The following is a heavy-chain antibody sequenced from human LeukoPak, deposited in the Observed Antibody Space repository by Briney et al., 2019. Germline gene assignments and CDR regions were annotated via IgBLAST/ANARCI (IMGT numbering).Heavy chain of an antibody. CDR3: ARLLDNDSSGDPDTFDM. D-gene: IGHD3-22*01. CDR2: IHYSGRT. CDR1: GGSISRHF. V-gene: IGHV4-59*11. Sequence: HPSETLSLTCSVSGGSISRHFWSWIRQPPGKGLDWIAFIHYSGRTKYNPSLQSRVTISIDTSENNFSLKLTSVTAADTAVYYCARLLDNDSSGDPDTFDMWGQGAAVSVSS. J-gene: IGHJ3*02.